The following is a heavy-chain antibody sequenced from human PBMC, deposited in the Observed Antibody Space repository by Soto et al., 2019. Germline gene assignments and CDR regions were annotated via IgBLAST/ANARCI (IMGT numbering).Heavy chain of an antibody. CDR1: GFTFSDSA. Sequence: EVQLVESGGGLVQPGGSLKLSCAASGFTFSDSAIHWVRQAPGKGLEWVGRIRSKPYSYATEYAASVKGRFTISRDDSRTTAHLQMNSLKTEDTAVYYCARHVVDYWGQGTLVTVSS. D-gene: IGHD2-15*01. CDR2: IRSKPYSYAT. CDR3: ARHVVDY. V-gene: IGHV3-73*01. J-gene: IGHJ4*02.